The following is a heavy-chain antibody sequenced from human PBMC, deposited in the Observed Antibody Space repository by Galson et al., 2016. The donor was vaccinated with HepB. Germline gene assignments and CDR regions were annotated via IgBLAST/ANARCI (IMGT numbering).Heavy chain of an antibody. CDR2: VSADRFAT. CDR3: VKDRGCPNCRYDY. V-gene: IGHV3-64D*06. D-gene: IGHD1-1*01. CDR1: GFTFNHYA. J-gene: IGHJ4*02. Sequence: SPGLPCAASGFTFNHYALHWVRRAPGKGLESVSPVSADRFATYYAHSVKGRFTISRDNSKNTQYLQMSSLRPEDTALYYCVKDRGCPNCRYDYWGQGALVTVSS.